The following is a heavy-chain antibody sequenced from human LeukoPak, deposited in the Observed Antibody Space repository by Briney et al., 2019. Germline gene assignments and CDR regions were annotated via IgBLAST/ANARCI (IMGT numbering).Heavy chain of an antibody. CDR3: ARVSVGATYFRAFYI. D-gene: IGHD1-26*01. CDR1: GYTFTSYY. J-gene: IGHJ3*02. Sequence: ASVKVSCKAAGYTFTSYYIHWVRQAPGQGLEWMGIINPSGGSPSYAQKLQGRVTMTSDTSTSTVYMELSSLRSEVTAVYYCARVSVGATYFRAFYIWGQRTMVTVS. V-gene: IGHV1-46*01. CDR2: INPSGGSP.